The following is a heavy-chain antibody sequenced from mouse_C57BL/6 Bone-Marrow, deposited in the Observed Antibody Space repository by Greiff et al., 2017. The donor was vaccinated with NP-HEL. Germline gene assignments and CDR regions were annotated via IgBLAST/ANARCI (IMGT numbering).Heavy chain of an antibody. V-gene: IGHV14-4*01. CDR2: IDPENGDT. J-gene: IGHJ4*01. CDR1: GFNIKDDY. D-gene: IGHD2-4*01. Sequence: DVKLQESGAELVRPGASVKLSCTASGFNIKDDYMHWVKQRPEQGLEWIGWIDPENGDTEYASKFQGKATITADTSSNTAYLQLSSLTSEDTAVYYCTMYDYDGYYYAMDYWGQGTSVTVSS. CDR3: TMYDYDGYYYAMDY.